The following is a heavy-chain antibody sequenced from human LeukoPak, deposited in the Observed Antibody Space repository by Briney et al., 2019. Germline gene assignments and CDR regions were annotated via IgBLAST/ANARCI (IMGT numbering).Heavy chain of an antibody. J-gene: IGHJ4*02. Sequence: PGGSLRLSCAASGFTFSSYGMHWVRQAPGKGLEWVAVIWYDGSNKYYADSVKGRFTISRDNSKNTLYLQMNSLRAEDTAVYYCAREYYDSSGYSEYWGQGTLVTVSS. CDR2: IWYDGSNK. V-gene: IGHV3-33*01. D-gene: IGHD3-22*01. CDR1: GFTFSSYG. CDR3: AREYYDSSGYSEY.